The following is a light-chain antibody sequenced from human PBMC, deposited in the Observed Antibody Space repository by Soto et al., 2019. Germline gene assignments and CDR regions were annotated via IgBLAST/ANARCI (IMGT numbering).Light chain of an antibody. CDR1: QDLANW. V-gene: IGKV1-12*01. CDR3: QQGKSFPLT. J-gene: IGKJ4*01. CDR2: TSS. Sequence: DIQMTQSPFSVSASVGDRVTITCRASQDLANWLAWYQQKPGKAPKLLIHTSSILQSGVPSRFRGSVSGTDFTLAISSLQPEDFATYFCQQGKSFPLTFGGGTTVEIK.